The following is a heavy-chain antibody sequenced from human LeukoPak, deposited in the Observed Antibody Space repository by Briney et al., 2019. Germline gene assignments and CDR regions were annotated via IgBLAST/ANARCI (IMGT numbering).Heavy chain of an antibody. CDR2: IKQDGSEK. D-gene: IGHD1-26*01. CDR1: GYTFSNYW. J-gene: IGHJ4*02. V-gene: IGHV3-7*05. Sequence: PGGSLRLSCAASGYTFSNYWMTWVRQAPGKGLEWVANIKQDGSEKYYVDSVKGRFTISRDNAKNSVDLQMNSLRVEDTAVYYCARGQSWAFDFWGQGTLVTVSS. CDR3: ARGQSWAFDF.